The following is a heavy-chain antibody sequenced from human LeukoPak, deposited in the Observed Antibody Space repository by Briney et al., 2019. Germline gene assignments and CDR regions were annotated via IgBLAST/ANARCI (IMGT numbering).Heavy chain of an antibody. CDR3: ARDSLAYCGGDCLDAFDI. CDR2: IYYSGST. J-gene: IGHJ3*02. CDR1: GVSISSYC. D-gene: IGHD2-21*02. Sequence: PSETLSLTCTVSGVSISSYCWSWIRQPPGKGREWIGDIYYSGSTNYNPSLKSRVTISVDTSKNQFSLKLSSVTAADTAVYYCARDSLAYCGGDCLDAFDIWGQGTMVTVSS. V-gene: IGHV4-59*01.